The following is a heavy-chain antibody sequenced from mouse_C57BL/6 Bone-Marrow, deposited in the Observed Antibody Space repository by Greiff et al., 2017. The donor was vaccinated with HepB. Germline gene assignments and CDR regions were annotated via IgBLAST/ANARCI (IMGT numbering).Heavy chain of an antibody. J-gene: IGHJ4*01. D-gene: IGHD2-4*01. CDR3: ARLEVGLRRYYAMDY. Sequence: QVQLQQSGPGLVQPSQSLSITCTVSGFSLTSYGVHWVRQSPGKGLEWLGVIWSGGSTDYNAAFISRLSLSKDNSKSQVFFKMNSLQADDTAIYYCARLEVGLRRYYAMDYWGQGTSVTVSS. V-gene: IGHV2-2*01. CDR2: IWSGGST. CDR1: GFSLTSYG.